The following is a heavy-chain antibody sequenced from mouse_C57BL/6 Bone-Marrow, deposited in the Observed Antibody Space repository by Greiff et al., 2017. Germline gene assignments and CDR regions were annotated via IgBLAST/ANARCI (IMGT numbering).Heavy chain of an antibody. CDR3: AREGYSNYGNYFDY. CDR1: GYSFTSYY. V-gene: IGHV1-66*01. J-gene: IGHJ2*01. Sequence: QVHVKQSGPELVKPGASVKISCKASGYSFTSYYIHWVKQRPGQGLEWIGWIYPGSGNTKYNEKFKGKATLTADTSSSTAYMQLSSLTSEDSAVYYGAREGYSNYGNYFDYWGQGTTLTVSS. CDR2: IYPGSGNT. D-gene: IGHD2-5*01.